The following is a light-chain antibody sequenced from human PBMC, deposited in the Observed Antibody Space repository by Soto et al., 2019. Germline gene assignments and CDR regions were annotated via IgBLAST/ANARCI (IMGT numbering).Light chain of an antibody. Sequence: DIQMTQSPSTLSASVGDRVTITCRASQSISSWLAWYQQKPGKAPKLLIYKAFSLESGVPSRFSGSGSGTESTLTISSLQPDDFATYSCQQYNSYWTFGQGTKVEIK. CDR3: QQYNSYWT. V-gene: IGKV1-5*03. J-gene: IGKJ1*01. CDR2: KAF. CDR1: QSISSW.